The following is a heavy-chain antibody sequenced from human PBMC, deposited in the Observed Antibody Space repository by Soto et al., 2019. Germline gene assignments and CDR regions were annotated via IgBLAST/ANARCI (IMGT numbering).Heavy chain of an antibody. J-gene: IGHJ3*02. CDR1: GFTFSSYG. D-gene: IGHD3-22*01. CDR2: IWYDGSNK. Sequence: GGSLRLSCAASGFTFSSYGMHWVRQAPGKGLERVAVIWYDGSNKYYADSVKGRFTISRDNSKNTLYLQMNSLRAEDTAVYYCASSTYYYDSSGPGAFDIWGQGTMVTVSS. CDR3: ASSTYYYDSSGPGAFDI. V-gene: IGHV3-33*01.